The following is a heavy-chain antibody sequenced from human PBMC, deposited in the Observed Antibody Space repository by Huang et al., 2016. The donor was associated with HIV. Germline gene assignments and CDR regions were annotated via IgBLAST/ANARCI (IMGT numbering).Heavy chain of an antibody. J-gene: IGHJ4*02. CDR2: ISYDGSSK. Sequence: QVQLVESGGGMVQPGRSLRLSCAAFGFTFNKFDMHWVRQAPGKGLEWVAIISYDGSSKYHADSVKGRFTISRDNSKNTVYLQMNSLRVEDTAVYYCAKDGRGSGTYYDYFEYWGQGTLVTVSS. V-gene: IGHV3-30*18. D-gene: IGHD1-26*01. CDR3: AKDGRGSGTYYDYFEY. CDR1: GFTFNKFD.